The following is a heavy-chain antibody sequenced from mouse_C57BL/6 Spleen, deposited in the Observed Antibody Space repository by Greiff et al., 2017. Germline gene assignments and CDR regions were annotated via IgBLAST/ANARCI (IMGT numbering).Heavy chain of an antibody. CDR2: INYDGSST. V-gene: IGHV5-16*01. D-gene: IGHD1-1*01. Sequence: EVQVVESEGGLVQPGSSMKLSCTASGFTFSDYYMAWVRQVPDKGLEWVANINYDGSSTYYLDSLKSRFIISRDNAKNMLYLQMSSLQSEDTATYYCARDEGDYGFPHWGQGTTLTVSS. CDR1: GFTFSDYY. CDR3: ARDEGDYGFPH. J-gene: IGHJ2*01.